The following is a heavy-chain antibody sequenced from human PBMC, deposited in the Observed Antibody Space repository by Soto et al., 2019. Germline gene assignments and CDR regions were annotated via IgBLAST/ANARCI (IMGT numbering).Heavy chain of an antibody. Sequence: QVQLVQCGAEVKKPGSSVKVSCKASGGTFSPYTINWVRQAPGQGLEWMGRIIPFHGVTNYAQKFQARVTITADKSTSTAYMELSGLRFEDTAMYYCTRDWEITVSTWSFGGFWGRGTLVTVSS. CDR1: GGTFSPYT. CDR2: IIPFHGVT. J-gene: IGHJ4*02. CDR3: TRDWEITVSTWSFGGF. V-gene: IGHV1-69*08. D-gene: IGHD3-9*01.